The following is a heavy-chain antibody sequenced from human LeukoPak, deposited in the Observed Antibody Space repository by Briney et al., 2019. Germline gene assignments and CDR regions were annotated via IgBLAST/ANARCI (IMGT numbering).Heavy chain of an antibody. CDR1: GFTFSSYG. D-gene: IGHD6-6*01. V-gene: IGHV3-30*18. Sequence: PGRSLRLSCAASGFTFSSYGMHWVRQAPGKGLEGVAVISYDGSNKYYADSVKGRFTISRDNSKNTLYLQMNSLRAEDTAVYYCAKPQTLYSSWVAVDYWGQGTLVTVSS. J-gene: IGHJ4*02. CDR3: AKPQTLYSSWVAVDY. CDR2: ISYDGSNK.